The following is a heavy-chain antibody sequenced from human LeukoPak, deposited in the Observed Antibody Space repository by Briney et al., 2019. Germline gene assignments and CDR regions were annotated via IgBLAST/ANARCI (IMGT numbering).Heavy chain of an antibody. CDR1: GFTFSSYA. V-gene: IGHV3-23*01. Sequence: GGSLRLSCAASGFTFSSYAMSWVRQAPGKGLEWVSAISGSGGSTYYADSVKGRFTISRDNSKNTLYLQMNSLRAEDTAVYYCAKDLRRGPSNYYDSSGYRPLDYWGQGTPVTVSS. CDR3: AKDLRRGPSNYYDSSGYRPLDY. D-gene: IGHD3-22*01. CDR2: ISGSGGST. J-gene: IGHJ4*02.